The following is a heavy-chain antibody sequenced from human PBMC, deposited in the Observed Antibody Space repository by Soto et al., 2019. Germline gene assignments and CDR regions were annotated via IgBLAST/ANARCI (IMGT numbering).Heavy chain of an antibody. D-gene: IGHD2-2*01. Sequence: HPGGSLRLSCAASGFTFSSYAMSWVRQAPGKGLEWVSAISGSGGSTYYADSVKGRFTISRDNSKNTLYLQMNSLRAEDTAVYYCAKDQGYCSSTSCYFIDYFYYYYGMDVWGQGITVSVSS. CDR1: GFTFSSYA. CDR2: ISGSGGST. CDR3: AKDQGYCSSTSCYFIDYFYYYYGMDV. V-gene: IGHV3-23*01. J-gene: IGHJ6*02.